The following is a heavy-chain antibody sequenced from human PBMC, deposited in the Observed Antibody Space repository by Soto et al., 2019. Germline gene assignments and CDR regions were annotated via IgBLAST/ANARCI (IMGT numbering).Heavy chain of an antibody. Sequence: QVQLVQSGAEVKKPGASVKVSCKTSGYSFTLYNINWVRQAPGQGLEWVGWISTHNGNTNYGQKFQGRVTMTTDRPTSTAYMELRSLRSDDTSVYYCAREVTVFGVVIGVDPWGQGTLVTVSS. V-gene: IGHV1-18*01. CDR3: AREVTVFGVVIGVDP. CDR1: GYSFTLYN. D-gene: IGHD3-3*01. J-gene: IGHJ5*02. CDR2: ISTHNGNT.